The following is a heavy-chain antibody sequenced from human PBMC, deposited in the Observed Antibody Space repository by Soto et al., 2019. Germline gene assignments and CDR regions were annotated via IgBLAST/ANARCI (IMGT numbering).Heavy chain of an antibody. J-gene: IGHJ3*02. CDR3: ASPGGIVGAKYDAFDI. V-gene: IGHV3-30-3*01. Sequence: GGSLRLSCAASGFTFSSYAMHWVRQAPGKGLEWVAVISYDGSNKYYADSVKGRFTISRDNSKNTLYLQMNSLRSEDTAVYYCASPGGIVGAKYDAFDIWGQGTMVTVSS. CDR1: GFTFSSYA. D-gene: IGHD1-26*01. CDR2: ISYDGSNK.